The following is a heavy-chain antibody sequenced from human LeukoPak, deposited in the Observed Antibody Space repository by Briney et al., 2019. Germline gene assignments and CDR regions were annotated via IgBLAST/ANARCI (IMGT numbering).Heavy chain of an antibody. CDR2: ISSSGSTI. CDR3: ARVGYSSYWYGAFDI. Sequence: GGSLRLSCAASGFTFSSYSMNWVRQAPGKGLEWVSYISSSGSTIYYADSVKGRFTISRDNAKNSLYLQMNSLRAEDTAVYYCARVGYSSYWYGAFDIWGQGTMVTVSS. J-gene: IGHJ3*02. D-gene: IGHD6-13*01. V-gene: IGHV3-48*04. CDR1: GFTFSSYS.